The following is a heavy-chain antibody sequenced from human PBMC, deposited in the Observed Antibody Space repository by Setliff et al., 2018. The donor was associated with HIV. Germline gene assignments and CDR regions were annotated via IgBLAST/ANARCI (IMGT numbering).Heavy chain of an antibody. CDR2: INHSGST. V-gene: IGHV4-34*01. CDR3: ARRSGWYDY. D-gene: IGHD6-19*01. Sequence: PSETLSLTCAVYGGSFSGYYWSWIRQPPGKGLEWIGEINHSGSTNYNPSLKSRVTISVDTSKNQFSLKLSSVTAADTAVYYCARRSGWYDYWGQGTLVTAPQ. CDR1: GGSFSGYY. J-gene: IGHJ4*02.